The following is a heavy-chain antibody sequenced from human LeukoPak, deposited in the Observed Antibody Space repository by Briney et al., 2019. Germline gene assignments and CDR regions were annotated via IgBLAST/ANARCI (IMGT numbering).Heavy chain of an antibody. V-gene: IGHV1-69*02. J-gene: IGHJ3*02. Sequence: SVKVSCKASGGTFSNYTISWVRQAPGQGLEWMGRIIPILGIANYAQKFQGRVTITADKSTSTAYMELSSLRSEDTAVYYCASIYDFWSGYSGHDAFDIWGQGTMVTVSS. CDR1: GGTFSNYT. CDR3: ASIYDFWSGYSGHDAFDI. D-gene: IGHD3-3*01. CDR2: IIPILGIA.